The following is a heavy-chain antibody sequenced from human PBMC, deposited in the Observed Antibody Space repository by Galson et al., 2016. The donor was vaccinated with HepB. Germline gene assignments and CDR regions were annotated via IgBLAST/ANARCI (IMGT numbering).Heavy chain of an antibody. Sequence: SLRLACAASGFTFSSFAMSWGRQAPGKGLERVSTISGSGGDTYYAASVKGRFTISRDNAKNIVYLQMKNLRAEDTSIYFCAKSGDDNGDPNDAFDIWGQGTLITVSS. J-gene: IGHJ3*02. V-gene: IGHV3-23*01. CDR2: ISGSGGDT. CDR3: AKSGDDNGDPNDAFDI. CDR1: GFTFSSFA. D-gene: IGHD4-17*01.